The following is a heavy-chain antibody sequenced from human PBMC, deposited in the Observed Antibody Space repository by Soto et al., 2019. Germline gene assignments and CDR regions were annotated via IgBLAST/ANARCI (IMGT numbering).Heavy chain of an antibody. D-gene: IGHD6-6*01. J-gene: IGHJ4*02. CDR1: GFTFSTFS. V-gene: IGHV3-48*02. Sequence: EVQLVESGGGSVQPGGSLRLSCAASGFTFSTFSMNWVRQAPGRGLEWISYISGGGRPISYADSVKGRFTISRDNAKNSLYLQMDSLTDADTAVYYCARDLVWAFDSWGQGTLVTVSS. CDR3: ARDLVWAFDS. CDR2: ISGGGRPI.